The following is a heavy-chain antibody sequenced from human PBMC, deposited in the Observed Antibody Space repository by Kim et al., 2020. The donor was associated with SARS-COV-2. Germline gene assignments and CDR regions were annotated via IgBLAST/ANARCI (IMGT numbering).Heavy chain of an antibody. CDR1: GFTFSNAW. D-gene: IGHD3-22*01. CDR2: IKSKTDGGTT. Sequence: GGSLRLSCAASGFTFSNAWMSWVRQAPGKGLEWVGRIKSKTDGGTTDYAAPVKGRFTISRDDSKNTLYLQMNSLKTEDTAVYYCTTDLSPRDYYYDSSGYYPAYYYYGMDVWGQGTTVTVSS. V-gene: IGHV3-15*01. CDR3: TTDLSPRDYYYDSSGYYPAYYYYGMDV. J-gene: IGHJ6*02.